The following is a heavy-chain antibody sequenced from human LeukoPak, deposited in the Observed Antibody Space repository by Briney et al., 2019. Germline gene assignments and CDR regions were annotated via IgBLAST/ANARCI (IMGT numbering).Heavy chain of an antibody. CDR3: ARAPTIFGVVTFDY. D-gene: IGHD3-3*01. V-gene: IGHV3-21*01. CDR1: GFTFSSYS. J-gene: IGHJ4*02. Sequence: PGGSLRLSCAASGFTFSSYSMNWVRQAPGKGLEWVSSISSSSSYIYYADSVKGRFTISRDNAKNSLYLQMNSLRAEDTAVYYCARAPTIFGVVTFDYWGQGTLVTVSS. CDR2: ISSSSSYI.